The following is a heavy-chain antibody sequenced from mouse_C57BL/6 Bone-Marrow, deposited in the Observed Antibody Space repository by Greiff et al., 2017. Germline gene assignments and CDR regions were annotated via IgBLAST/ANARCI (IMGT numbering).Heavy chain of an antibody. CDR1: GFNIKDDY. Sequence: LVESGAELVRPGASVKLSCTASGFNIKDDYMHWVKQRPEQGLEWIGWIDPENGDTEYASKFQGKAPITADTSSNTAYLQLSSLTSEDTAVYYCTRGGRYFCVWGTGTTVTVSS. CDR2: IDPENGDT. J-gene: IGHJ1*03. V-gene: IGHV14-4*01. CDR3: TRGGRYFCV.